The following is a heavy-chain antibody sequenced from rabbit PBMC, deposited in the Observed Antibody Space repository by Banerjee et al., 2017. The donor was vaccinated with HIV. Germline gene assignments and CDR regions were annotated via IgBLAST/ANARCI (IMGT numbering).Heavy chain of an antibody. J-gene: IGHJ4*01. D-gene: IGHD1-1*01. CDR1: GFSFSNKYV. Sequence: QEQLEESGGDLVKPEGSLTLTCTASGFSFSNKYVMCWVRQAPGKGLEWIACINTSSGNTVSATWAKGRFPISRTTSTTVTLQMTSLAAAVTATYFCARRDSGAYSLCGPDNLVTVS. CDR2: INTSSGNT. CDR3: ARRDSGAYSL. V-gene: IGHV1S45*01.